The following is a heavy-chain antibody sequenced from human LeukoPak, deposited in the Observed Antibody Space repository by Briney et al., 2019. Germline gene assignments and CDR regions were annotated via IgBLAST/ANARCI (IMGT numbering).Heavy chain of an antibody. J-gene: IGHJ4*02. V-gene: IGHV1-69*01. Sequence: SVKVSCKASRGTFSSYAISWVRQAPGQGLEWMGGIIPIFGTANYAQKFQGRVTITADESTSTAYMELSSLRSEDTAVYYCARDLGSRDGYNPPNLFDNWGQGTLVTVSS. D-gene: IGHD5-24*01. CDR3: ARDLGSRDGYNPPNLFDN. CDR1: RGTFSSYA. CDR2: IIPIFGTA.